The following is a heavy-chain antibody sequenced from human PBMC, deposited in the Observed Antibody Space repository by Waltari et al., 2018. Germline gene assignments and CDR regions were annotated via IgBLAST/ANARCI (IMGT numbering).Heavy chain of an antibody. D-gene: IGHD4-17*01. CDR1: AFTFSPYS. CDR2: ISGSGGST. CDR3: AKGPTVTTIDY. V-gene: IGHV3-23*01. Sequence: EVQLLESGGGLVQPGGSLRLPCAASAFTFSPYSMSWVRQAPGKGLEWVSAISGSGGSTYYADSVKGRFTISRDNSKNTLYLQMNSLRAEDTAVYYCAKGPTVTTIDYWGQGTLVTVSS. J-gene: IGHJ4*02.